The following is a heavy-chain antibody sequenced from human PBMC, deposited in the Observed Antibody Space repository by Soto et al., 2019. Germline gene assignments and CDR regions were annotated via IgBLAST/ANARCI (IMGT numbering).Heavy chain of an antibody. CDR3: AKDRSFGSSRSNDEYSDLDARDA. CDR2: SYSDGST. V-gene: IGHV3-53*01. Sequence: EVQLVEAGGGLIQLGGSLRLSCAASGFSVSRNHMSWDRHAPGKGLEWVSGSYSDGSTYYADSVSSRFTISRDNSKSTLYLHLTRLSLEETAAYSCAKDRSFGSSRSNDEYSDLDARDAWGPGITVTVPS. CDR1: GFSVSRNH. J-gene: IGHJ6*02. D-gene: IGHD6-6*01.